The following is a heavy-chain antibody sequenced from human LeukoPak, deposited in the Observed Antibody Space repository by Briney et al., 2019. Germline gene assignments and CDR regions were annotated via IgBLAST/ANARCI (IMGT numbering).Heavy chain of an antibody. CDR3: ARRGWGNYYYYYYMDV. D-gene: IGHD3-16*01. J-gene: IGHJ6*03. CDR1: GFTFTSYA. Sequence: EGSLRLSCAASGFTFTSYAMSWIRQAPGKGLEWVSYISSSGSTIYYADSVKGRFTISRDNAKNSLYLQMNSLRAEDTAVYYCARRGWGNYYYYYYMDVWGKGTTVTISS. CDR2: ISSSGSTI. V-gene: IGHV3-11*01.